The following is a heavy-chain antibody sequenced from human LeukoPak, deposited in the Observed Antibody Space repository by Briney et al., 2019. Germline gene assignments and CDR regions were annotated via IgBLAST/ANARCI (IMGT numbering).Heavy chain of an antibody. V-gene: IGHV4-31*03. Sequence: SQTLSLTCTVSGGSISSGGYYWNWIRQHPGKGLEWIGYIYRTGSAYYNTSLHSRLTISVDTSRNQFSLKLSSVTAADTAVYYCVRGNWGSPGFDIWGQGTMVIVSS. D-gene: IGHD7-27*01. CDR1: GGSISSGGYY. CDR3: VRGNWGSPGFDI. CDR2: IYRTGSA. J-gene: IGHJ3*02.